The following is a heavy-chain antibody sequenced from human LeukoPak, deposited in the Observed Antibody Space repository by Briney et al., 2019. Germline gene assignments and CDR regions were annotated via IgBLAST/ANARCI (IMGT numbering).Heavy chain of an antibody. J-gene: IGHJ6*04. V-gene: IGHV1-3*01. D-gene: IGHD3-9*01. CDR1: GYTFTSYA. CDR3: ASGILTGYPKYYYYGMDV. CDR2: INAGNGNT. Sequence: ASVKVSCKASGYTFTSYATHWVRQAPGQRLEWMGWINAGNGNTKYSQKFQGRVTITRDTSASTAYMELSGLRSEDTAVYYCASGILTGYPKYYYYGMDVWGKGTTVTVSS.